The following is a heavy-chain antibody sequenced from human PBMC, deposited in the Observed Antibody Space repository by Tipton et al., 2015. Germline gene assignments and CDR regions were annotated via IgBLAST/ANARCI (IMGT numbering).Heavy chain of an antibody. D-gene: IGHD6-6*01. CDR1: SDSISKYY. CDR2: IQYSGST. J-gene: IGHJ4*02. V-gene: IGHV4-59*01. Sequence: TLSLTCSVSSDSISKYYWSWIRQPPGKELEWIGYIQYSGSTNYNPSLKSRVTTSVDTSKNQFSLKLRSVTAADTAVYYCAREAYSSSGLIFDYWGQGTLVTVPS. CDR3: AREAYSSSGLIFDY.